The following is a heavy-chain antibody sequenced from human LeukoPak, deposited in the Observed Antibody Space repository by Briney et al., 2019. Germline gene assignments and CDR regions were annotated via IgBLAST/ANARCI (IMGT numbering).Heavy chain of an antibody. Sequence: KSGGSLRLSCAASGFTFSDYYMSWIRQAPGKGLEWVSYISGSGNTIYQADSVKGRFTISRGNAKNSVFLQMNSLGAEDTAVYYCARDRKQLVRQAFDIWGQGTMVTVSS. CDR3: ARDRKQLVRQAFDI. V-gene: IGHV3-11*01. J-gene: IGHJ3*02. CDR1: GFTFSDYY. CDR2: ISGSGNTI. D-gene: IGHD6-13*01.